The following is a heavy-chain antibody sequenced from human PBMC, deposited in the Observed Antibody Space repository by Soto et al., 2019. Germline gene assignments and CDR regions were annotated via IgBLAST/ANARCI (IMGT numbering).Heavy chain of an antibody. J-gene: IGHJ4*02. Sequence: QLVESGGDLVQPGGSLRRSCATSDFTFRNSWINWVRQAPGKGLEWVANIKPDGGATNYVDSVKGRFTISRDNVRNSASLQMNSLRVEDTAVYFCFGGNGGPQWGQGTLVTVSS. CDR1: DFTFRNSW. D-gene: IGHD3-16*01. V-gene: IGHV3-7*03. CDR3: FGGNGGPQ. CDR2: IKPDGGAT.